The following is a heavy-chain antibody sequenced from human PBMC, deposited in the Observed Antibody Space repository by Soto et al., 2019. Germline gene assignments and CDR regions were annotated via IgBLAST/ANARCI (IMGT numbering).Heavy chain of an antibody. Sequence: GASVTVCCKASVYTFTSYGISWVRQAPGQGLEWMGWISAYNGNTNYAQKLQGRVTMTTDTSTSTAYMELRSLRSDDTAVYYCARGTEPIFGVVTNYYYMDVWGKGTTVTVSS. D-gene: IGHD3-3*01. CDR3: ARGTEPIFGVVTNYYYMDV. CDR2: ISAYNGNT. V-gene: IGHV1-18*01. J-gene: IGHJ6*03. CDR1: VYTFTSYG.